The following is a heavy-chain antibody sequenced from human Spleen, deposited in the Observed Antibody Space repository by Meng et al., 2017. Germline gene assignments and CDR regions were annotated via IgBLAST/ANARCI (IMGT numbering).Heavy chain of an antibody. V-gene: IGHV3-30*04. CDR3: ARDGEDCGGGSCYSYSPPDY. D-gene: IGHD2-15*01. Sequence: GESLKISCAASGFTFSSYAMHWVRQAPGKGLEWVAVISYDGSNKYYADSVKGRFTISRDNAKNTLYLQMNSLRAEDTAPYYCARDGEDCGGGSCYSYSPPDYWGQGTLVTVSS. CDR2: ISYDGSNK. CDR1: GFTFSSYA. J-gene: IGHJ4*02.